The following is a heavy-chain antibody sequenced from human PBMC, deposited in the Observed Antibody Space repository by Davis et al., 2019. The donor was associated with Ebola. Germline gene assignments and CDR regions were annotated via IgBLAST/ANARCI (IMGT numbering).Heavy chain of an antibody. CDR3: AKAAVTTRTYYFDY. CDR2: ISYDGSNK. CDR1: GFTFSSYG. Sequence: PGGSLRLSCAASGFTFSSYGMHWVRQAPGKGLEWVAVISYDGSNKYYADSVKGRFTISRDNSKNTLYLQMDSLRAEDTAVYYCAKAAVTTRTYYFDYWGQGTLVTVSS. D-gene: IGHD4-17*01. J-gene: IGHJ4*02. V-gene: IGHV3-30*18.